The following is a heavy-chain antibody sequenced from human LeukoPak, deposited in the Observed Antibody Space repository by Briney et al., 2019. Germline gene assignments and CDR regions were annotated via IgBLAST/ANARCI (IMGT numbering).Heavy chain of an antibody. CDR2: ISYDGSNK. J-gene: IGHJ4*02. CDR1: GFTFSSYA. D-gene: IGHD2-15*01. CDR3: ARVSLLALWY. V-gene: IGHV3-30-3*01. Sequence: GGSLRLSCAASGFTFSSYAMHWVRQAPGKGLEWVAVISYDGSNKYYADSVKGRFTVSRDNAKNSLYLQMNSLRAEDTAVYYCARVSLLALWYWGQGTVVTVSS.